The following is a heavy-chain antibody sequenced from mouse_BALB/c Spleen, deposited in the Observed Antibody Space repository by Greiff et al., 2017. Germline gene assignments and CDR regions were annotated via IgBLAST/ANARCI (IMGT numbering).Heavy chain of an antibody. CDR1: GYTFTSYT. CDR2: INPSSGYT. D-gene: IGHD2-4*01. CDR3: ARSDYDDYFDY. V-gene: IGHV1-4*01. Sequence: QVHVKQSGAELARPGASVKMSCKASGYTFTSYTMHWVKQRPGQGLEWIGYINPSSGYTNYNQKFKDKATLTADKSSSTAYMQLSSLTSEDSAVYYCARSDYDDYFDYWGQGTTLTVSS. J-gene: IGHJ2*01.